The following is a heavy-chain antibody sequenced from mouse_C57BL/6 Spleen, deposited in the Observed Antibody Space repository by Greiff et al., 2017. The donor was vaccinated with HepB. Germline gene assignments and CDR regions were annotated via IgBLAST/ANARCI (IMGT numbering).Heavy chain of an antibody. D-gene: IGHD4-1*01. CDR1: GYTFTSYW. V-gene: IGHV1-72*01. CDR3: ARSETGTGVFDY. CDR2: IDPNSGGT. Sequence: QVQLKQPGAELVKPGASVKLSCKASGYTFTSYWMHWVKQRPGRGLEWIGRIDPNSGGTKYNEKFKSKATLTVDKPSSTAYMQLSSLTSEDSAGYYCARSETGTGVFDYWGQGTTLTVSS. J-gene: IGHJ2*01.